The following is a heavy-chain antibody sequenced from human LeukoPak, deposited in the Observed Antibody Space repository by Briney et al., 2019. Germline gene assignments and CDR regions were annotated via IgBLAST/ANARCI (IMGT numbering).Heavy chain of an antibody. V-gene: IGHV3-33*01. Sequence: PGGSLRLSCAASGFTFSSYGMHWVRQAPGKGLEWVAVIWYDGSNKYYADSVKGRFTISRDNSKNTLYLQMNSLRAEDTAVYYCARDSKKDSSSWYWSGYYGMDVWGQGTTVTVSS. D-gene: IGHD6-13*01. CDR3: ARDSKKDSSSWYWSGYYGMDV. CDR1: GFTFSSYG. CDR2: IWYDGSNK. J-gene: IGHJ6*02.